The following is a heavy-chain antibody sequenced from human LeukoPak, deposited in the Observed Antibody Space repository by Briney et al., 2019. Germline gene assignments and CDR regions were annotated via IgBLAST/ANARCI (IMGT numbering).Heavy chain of an antibody. CDR1: GGTFSSYA. CDR2: IIPIFGTA. V-gene: IGHV1-69*05. Sequence: ASVKVSCKASGGTFSSYAISWVRQAPGQGLEWMGGIIPIFGTANYAQKFQGRVTMTRNTSISTAYMELSSLRSEDTAVYYCATPSDTAMVLNAFDIWGQGTMVTVSS. CDR3: ATPSDTAMVLNAFDI. D-gene: IGHD5-18*01. J-gene: IGHJ3*02.